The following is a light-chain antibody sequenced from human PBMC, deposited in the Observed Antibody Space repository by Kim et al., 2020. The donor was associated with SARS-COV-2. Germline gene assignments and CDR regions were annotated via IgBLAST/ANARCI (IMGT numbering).Light chain of an antibody. V-gene: IGKV3-20*01. CDR3: QQYGDSPR. CDR1: QSVTSSY. Sequence: LLPGERATPSYRASQSVTSSYLAWYQHKPGQTPRLLIDGASSRATGIPDRFSGSGSGTDFTLTISRLEPEDFAVYYCQQYGDSPRFGGGTKVDIK. J-gene: IGKJ4*01. CDR2: GAS.